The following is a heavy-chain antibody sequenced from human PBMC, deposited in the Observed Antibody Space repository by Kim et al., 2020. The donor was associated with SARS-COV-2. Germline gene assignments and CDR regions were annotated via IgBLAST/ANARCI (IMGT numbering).Heavy chain of an antibody. Sequence: DSVKGRLTISRDKAKNSQYLQRNSLRAGDTALYYCAKEGTDWYFDLWGRGTLVTVSS. D-gene: IGHD3-10*01. J-gene: IGHJ2*01. CDR3: AKEGTDWYFDL. V-gene: IGHV3-9*01.